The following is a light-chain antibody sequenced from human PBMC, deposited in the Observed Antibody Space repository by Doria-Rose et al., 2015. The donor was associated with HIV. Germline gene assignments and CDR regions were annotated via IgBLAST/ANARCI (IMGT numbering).Light chain of an antibody. V-gene: IGLV1-51*02. CDR2: KND. J-gene: IGLJ1*01. Sequence: QPVRTEPNSASSAPGQKVTISCSGSSSTIGNNYVSWYQLLPGTAPKLLIYKNDKRPSGIPDRFSGSKSGTSATLGITGLQTGDEADYYCGTWDTSLSTGGVFGTGTKVTVL. CDR3: GTWDTSLSTGGV. CDR1: SSTIGNNY.